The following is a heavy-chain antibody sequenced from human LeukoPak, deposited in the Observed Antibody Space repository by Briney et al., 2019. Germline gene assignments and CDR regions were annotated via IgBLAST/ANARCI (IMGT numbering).Heavy chain of an antibody. D-gene: IGHD3-22*01. CDR1: GYSFTSYW. V-gene: IGHV5-51*01. Sequence: GESLKISCKGSGYSFTSYWIGWVRQMPGKGLEWMGIIYPGDSDTRYSPSFQGQVTISADKSISTAYLQWSSLKASDTAMYYCARSYDSSGYYYTMGGYYFDYWGQGTLVTVSS. CDR2: IYPGDSDT. J-gene: IGHJ4*02. CDR3: ARSYDSSGYYYTMGGYYFDY.